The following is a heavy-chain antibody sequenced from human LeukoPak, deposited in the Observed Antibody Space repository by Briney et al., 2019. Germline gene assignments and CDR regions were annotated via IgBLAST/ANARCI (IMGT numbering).Heavy chain of an antibody. V-gene: IGHV3-30*01. CDR1: GFTFSSYD. CDR2: ISDDGSNK. Sequence: GRSLRLSCAASGFTFSSYDMHWVRQAPGKGLEWVAIISDDGSNKYYADSVKGRFTISRDNSKRTLYLQMNNLRAKDTAVYFCAREAKYFYDNSGYYNNSFDPWGQGILVTVSS. D-gene: IGHD3-22*01. CDR3: AREAKYFYDNSGYYNNSFDP. J-gene: IGHJ5*02.